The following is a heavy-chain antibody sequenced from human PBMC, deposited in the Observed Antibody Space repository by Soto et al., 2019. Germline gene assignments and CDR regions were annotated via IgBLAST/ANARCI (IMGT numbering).Heavy chain of an antibody. V-gene: IGHV3-21*01. J-gene: IGHJ6*02. CDR3: ARDAIAAAGRGYPYYYYGMDV. CDR1: GFTFSSYS. CDR2: ISSSSSYI. Sequence: EVQLVESGGGLVQPGGSLRLSCAASGFTFSSYSMNWVRQAPGKGLEWVSSISSSSSYIYYADSVKGRFTISRDNAKNSLYLQMNSLRAEDTAVYYCARDAIAAAGRGYPYYYYGMDVWGQGTTVTVSS. D-gene: IGHD6-13*01.